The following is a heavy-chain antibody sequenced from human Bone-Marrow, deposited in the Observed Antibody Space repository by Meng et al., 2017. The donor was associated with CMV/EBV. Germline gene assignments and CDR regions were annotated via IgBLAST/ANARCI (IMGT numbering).Heavy chain of an antibody. CDR2: INPNSGGT. J-gene: IGHJ4*02. V-gene: IGHV1-2*02. D-gene: IGHD3-22*01. CDR3: ARGRNYYDSSGYHPFDY. Sequence: QGRRGQVGAEVKKPGASVKVSCKASGYTFSGYYIHWVRQAPGQGLEWMGWINPNSGGTNYAQNFRGRVTMTRDTSISTPYMELSRLRSDDTAVYYCARGRNYYDSSGYHPFDYWGQGTLVTVSS. CDR1: GYTFSGYY.